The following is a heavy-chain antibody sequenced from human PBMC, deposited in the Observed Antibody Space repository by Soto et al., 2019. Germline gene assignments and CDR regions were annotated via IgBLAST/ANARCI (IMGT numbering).Heavy chain of an antibody. D-gene: IGHD4-17*01. CDR3: LKEVSSVTTTPF. CDR2: TLGSGGST. Sequence: EVQLLESGGGLVQPGGSLTLSCATSGFTFSTYAMNWVRQAPGKGLEWVSVTLGSGGSTYYADSVKGRFTISRDNARNTLYLQMNSLRGEDTAVYYCLKEVSSVTTTPFGGQGTPVTVSS. CDR1: GFTFSTYA. V-gene: IGHV3-23*01. J-gene: IGHJ4*02.